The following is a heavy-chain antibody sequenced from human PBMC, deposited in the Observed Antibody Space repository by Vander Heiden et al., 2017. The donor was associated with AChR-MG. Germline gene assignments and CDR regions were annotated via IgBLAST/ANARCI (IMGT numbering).Heavy chain of an antibody. CDR2: INPNSGGT. CDR1: GYY. Sequence: GYYMHWVRQAPGQGLEWMGWINPNSGGTNYAQKFQGWVTMTRDTSISTAYMELSRLRSDDTAVYYCAREKDAPGDIWGQGTMVTVSS. J-gene: IGHJ3*02. CDR3: AREKDAPGDI. V-gene: IGHV1-2*04.